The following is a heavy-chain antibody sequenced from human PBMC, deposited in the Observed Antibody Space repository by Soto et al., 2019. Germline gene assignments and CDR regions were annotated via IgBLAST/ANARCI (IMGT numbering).Heavy chain of an antibody. CDR3: ARIPVDTYMINWFDP. CDR2: IYYSGST. J-gene: IGHJ5*02. Sequence: SETLSLTCTVSGDSITSTSYYWGWIRQPSGKGLEWIECIYYSGSTNYNPSLKSRVSISLDTSKNQFSLRLTSVTAADTAVYYCARIPVDTYMINWFDPWGQGTLVTVSS. D-gene: IGHD5-18*01. V-gene: IGHV4-39*07. CDR1: GDSITSTSYY.